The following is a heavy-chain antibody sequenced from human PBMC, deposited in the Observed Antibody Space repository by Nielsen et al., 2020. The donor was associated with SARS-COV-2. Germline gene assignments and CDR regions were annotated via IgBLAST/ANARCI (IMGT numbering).Heavy chain of an antibody. D-gene: IGHD2-2*01. CDR3: ARHSRGYCSSTSCYPFGWYFDL. CDR1: GGSISSSSYY. CDR2: IYYSGST. J-gene: IGHJ2*01. Sequence: GSLRLSCTVSGGSISSSSYYWGWLRQPPGKGLEWIGSIYYSGSTYYNPSLKSRVTISVDTSKNQFSLKLSSVTAADTAVYYCARHSRGYCSSTSCYPFGWYFDLWGRGTLVTVSS. V-gene: IGHV4-39*01.